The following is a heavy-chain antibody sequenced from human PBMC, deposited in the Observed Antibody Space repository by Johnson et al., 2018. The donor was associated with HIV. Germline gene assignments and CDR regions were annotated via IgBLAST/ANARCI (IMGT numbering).Heavy chain of an antibody. CDR1: GFTFSSYG. Sequence: QMLLVESGGGVVQPGGSLRLSCAASGFTFSSYGMYWVRQAPGKGLEWVAFIRYDGSNKYYADSVKGRFTISRDNSKNTLYLQMNSLRAEDTAVYYCAYPREGSSGSNDAFDIWGQGTMVTVA. CDR2: IRYDGSNK. CDR3: AYPREGSSGSNDAFDI. J-gene: IGHJ3*02. D-gene: IGHD6-13*01. V-gene: IGHV3-30*02.